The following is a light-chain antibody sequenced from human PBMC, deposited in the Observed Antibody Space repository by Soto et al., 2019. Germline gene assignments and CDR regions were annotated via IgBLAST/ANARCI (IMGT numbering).Light chain of an antibody. CDR2: AAS. J-gene: IGKJ5*01. CDR3: QQTFGKPLVT. V-gene: IGKV1-39*01. CDR1: ESIRIH. Sequence: DIQMTQSPSSLSASIGDRVSIICRASESIRIHLSWYQQKPGKAPRLLIYAASRLQSGVPSRFSGTGSGTDFTLTISSLQPEDFAIYYCQQTFGKPLVTFGQGTRLEIK.